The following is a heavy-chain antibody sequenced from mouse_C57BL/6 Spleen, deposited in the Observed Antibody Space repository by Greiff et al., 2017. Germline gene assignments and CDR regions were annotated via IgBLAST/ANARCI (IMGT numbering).Heavy chain of an antibody. CDR3: ARAPTTVVAYYFDY. D-gene: IGHD1-1*01. CDR1: GFTFSDYY. V-gene: IGHV5-16*01. Sequence: EVQWVESEGGLVQPGRSMKLSCTASGFTFSDYYMAWVRQVPEKGLEWVANINYDGSSTYYLDSLKSRFIISRDNAKNILYLQMSSLKSEDTATYYCARAPTTVVAYYFDYWGQGTTLTVSS. CDR2: INYDGSST. J-gene: IGHJ2*01.